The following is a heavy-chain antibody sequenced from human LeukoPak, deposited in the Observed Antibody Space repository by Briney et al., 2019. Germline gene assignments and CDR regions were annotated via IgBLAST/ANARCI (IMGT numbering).Heavy chain of an antibody. CDR2: MNPNSGNT. CDR3: ARDLGIAVPGINDY. D-gene: IGHD6-13*01. CDR1: GYTFTSYD. J-gene: IGHJ4*02. V-gene: IGHV1-8*03. Sequence: GASVKVSCKASGYTFTSYDINWVRQATGQGLEWMGWMNPNSGNTGYAQKFQGRVTITRNTSISTAYMELSSLRSDDTAMYYCARDLGIAVPGINDYWGQGTLVTVSS.